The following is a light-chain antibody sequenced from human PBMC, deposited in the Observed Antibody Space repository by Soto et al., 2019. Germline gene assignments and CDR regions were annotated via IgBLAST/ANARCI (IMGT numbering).Light chain of an antibody. V-gene: IGLV2-14*01. CDR1: SSDVGGYNY. J-gene: IGLJ1*01. CDR3: SSYKSSSTYV. Sequence: ALTQPASVSGSPGQSITISCTGTSSDVGGYNYVSWYQQHPGKAPKLMIYEVSNRPSGVSNRFSGSKSGNTASLTISALQDEEEADYYCSSYKSSSTYVFGTGTKVTVL. CDR2: EVS.